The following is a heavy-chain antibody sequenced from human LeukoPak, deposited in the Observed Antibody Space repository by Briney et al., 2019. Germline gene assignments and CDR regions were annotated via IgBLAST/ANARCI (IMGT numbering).Heavy chain of an antibody. V-gene: IGHV1-2*02. J-gene: IGHJ4*02. D-gene: IGHD3-22*01. CDR3: ARQWDYYDSSGYLFDY. CDR1: GYTFTGYY. CDR2: INPNSGGT. Sequence: ASVKFSCKASGYTFTGYYMHWVRQAPGQGLEWMGWINPNSGGTNYAQKFQGRVTMTRDTSISTAYMELSRLRSDDTAVYYCARQWDYYDSSGYLFDYWGQGTLVTVSS.